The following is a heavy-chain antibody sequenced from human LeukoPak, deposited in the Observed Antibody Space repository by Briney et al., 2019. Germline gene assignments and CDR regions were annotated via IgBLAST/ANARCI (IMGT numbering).Heavy chain of an antibody. CDR1: GFTFSIYS. J-gene: IGHJ6*02. Sequence: GGSLRLSCAASGFTFSIYSMKWVRQAPGKGLEWVSYISSTSSTIYYADSMKGRFTISRDNAKNSLYLQMNSLRDEDTAVYYCARPPAGYCSGGSCYYYYGMDVWGQGTTVTVSS. D-gene: IGHD2-15*01. V-gene: IGHV3-48*02. CDR2: ISSTSSTI. CDR3: ARPPAGYCSGGSCYYYYGMDV.